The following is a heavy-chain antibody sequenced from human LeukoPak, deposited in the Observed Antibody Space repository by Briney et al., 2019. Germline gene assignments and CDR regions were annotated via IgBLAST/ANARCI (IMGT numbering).Heavy chain of an antibody. Sequence: GGSLRLSCTVSGFTVSSNSMSWVRQAPGKGLEWVSFIYSDNTHYSDSVKGRFTISRDNAKNSLYLQMNSLRAEDTAVYYCARDLMGIAYRGAFYYWGQGTLVTVSS. CDR3: ARDLMGIAYRGAFYY. D-gene: IGHD6-13*01. CDR2: IYSDNT. V-gene: IGHV3-53*01. CDR1: GFTVSSNS. J-gene: IGHJ4*02.